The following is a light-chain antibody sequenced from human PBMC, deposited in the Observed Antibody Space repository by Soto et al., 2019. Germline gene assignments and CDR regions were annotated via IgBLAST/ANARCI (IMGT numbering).Light chain of an antibody. CDR3: SSSTTSGTPVM. J-gene: IGLJ3*02. Sequence: QSALTQPASVPGPLGQSITIACSAMTTEIVGHNYVSWYQQHPGKAPKLLTSDFSDRPSGISSRFSASKSGSAASLTISGLQADDEADYYCSSSTTSGTPVMFGGGTKLTVL. CDR1: TTEIVGHNY. CDR2: DFS. V-gene: IGLV2-14*03.